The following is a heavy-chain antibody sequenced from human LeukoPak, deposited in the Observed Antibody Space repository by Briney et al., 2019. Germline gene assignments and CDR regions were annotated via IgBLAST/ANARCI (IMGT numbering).Heavy chain of an antibody. CDR1: GFTFSSYS. J-gene: IGHJ6*03. D-gene: IGHD3-10*01. V-gene: IGHV3-21*01. CDR2: ISSSSSYI. Sequence: GGSLRLSCAASGFTFSSYSMNWVRQAPGKGLEWVSSISSSSSYIYYADSEKGRFTISRDNAKNSLYLQMNSLRAEDTAVYYCARDKASRWFGTRGPPMDVWGKGTTVTISS. CDR3: ARDKASRWFGTRGPPMDV.